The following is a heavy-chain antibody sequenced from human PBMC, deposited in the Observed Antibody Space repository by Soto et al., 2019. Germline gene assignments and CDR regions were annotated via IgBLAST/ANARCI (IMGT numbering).Heavy chain of an antibody. CDR3: AKGLQRCTDTPCYSCRDV. Sequence: GGSLRLSCAAAGFTFANFGMHWVRQAPGKGLEWVAVISYDGGSEFYADSVKGRFTISRNDPKNTLYLQMNSLRPEDTAVYFCAKGLQRCTDTPCYSCRDVGGHGPTVTFPS. CDR2: ISYDGGSE. V-gene: IGHV3-30*18. CDR1: GFTFANFG. D-gene: IGHD2-2*02. J-gene: IGHJ6*02.